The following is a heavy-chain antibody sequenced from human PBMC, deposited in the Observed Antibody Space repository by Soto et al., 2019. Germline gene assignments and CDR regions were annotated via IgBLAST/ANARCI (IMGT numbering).Heavy chain of an antibody. D-gene: IGHD2-15*01. V-gene: IGHV4-30-2*01. Sequence: SETLSLTCAVYGGSFSGYYWTWIRQPPEKGLEWIGYIYHSGSTYYNPSLKSRVTISVYRSKNQFSLKLSSVTVADTAVYYCAREQVVAAQHWGQGTLVTVSS. CDR2: IYHSGST. CDR1: GGSFSGYY. J-gene: IGHJ4*02. CDR3: AREQVVAAQH.